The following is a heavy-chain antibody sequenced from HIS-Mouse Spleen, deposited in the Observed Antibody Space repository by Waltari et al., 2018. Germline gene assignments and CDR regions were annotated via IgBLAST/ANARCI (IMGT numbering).Heavy chain of an antibody. CDR1: GGSISSSSYY. D-gene: IGHD4-17*01. Sequence: QLQLQESGPGLVKPSETLSLTCTVSGGSISSSSYYWGWIRQPPGKGLEWIGSFYYSARTYNNTSLKTLVTISVDTSKHQFSLKLSSVTAADTAVYYCARLTTVVTSGAFDIWGQGTMVTVSS. CDR3: ARLTTVVTSGAFDI. CDR2: FYYSART. V-gene: IGHV4-39*07. J-gene: IGHJ3*02.